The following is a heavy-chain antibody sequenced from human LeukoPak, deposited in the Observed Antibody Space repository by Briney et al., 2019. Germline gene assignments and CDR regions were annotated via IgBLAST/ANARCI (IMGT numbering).Heavy chain of an antibody. CDR3: ARDPYYYDSSGYHHLDY. D-gene: IGHD3-22*01. CDR2: ISSSGSTI. J-gene: IGHJ4*02. V-gene: IGHV3-11*01. Sequence: TSGGSLRLSCAASGFTFSDYYMSWIRQAPGKGLEWVSYISSSGSTIYYADSVKGRFTISRDNAKNSLYLQMNSLRAEDTAVYYCARDPYYYDSSGYHHLDYWGQGTLVTVSS. CDR1: GFTFSDYY.